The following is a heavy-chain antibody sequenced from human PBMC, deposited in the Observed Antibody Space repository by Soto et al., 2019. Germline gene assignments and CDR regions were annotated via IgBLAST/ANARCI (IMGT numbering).Heavy chain of an antibody. CDR3: ARAYGRDWYFDL. D-gene: IGHD4-17*01. CDR1: GFTFSDYY. Sequence: QVQLVESGGDLVKPGGSLRLSCAASGFTFSDYYMNWIRQAPGNGLEWVSYISSSSRYTNSADSVKGRFTISRDNAKNHLFLQMNSLRAEDEAVYCCARAYGRDWYFDLLGRGTLVTVSS. CDR2: ISSSSRYT. V-gene: IGHV3-11*05. J-gene: IGHJ2*01.